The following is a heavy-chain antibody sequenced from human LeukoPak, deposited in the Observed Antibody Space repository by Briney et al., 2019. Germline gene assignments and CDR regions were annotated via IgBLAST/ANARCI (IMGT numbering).Heavy chain of an antibody. CDR3: ARDPPRHVQVPWY. Sequence: GGSLRLSCATAGFTFSSYWMTSVRQAPGEWREWVANIKQDGSEKNYVDSVKGRFTISRDNSKNSLYLQMNSLRAEDTAVYYCARDPPRHVQVPWYWGQGTRVTVSS. J-gene: IGHJ4*02. CDR1: GFTFSSYW. D-gene: IGHD5-24*01. CDR2: IKQDGSEK. V-gene: IGHV3-7*03.